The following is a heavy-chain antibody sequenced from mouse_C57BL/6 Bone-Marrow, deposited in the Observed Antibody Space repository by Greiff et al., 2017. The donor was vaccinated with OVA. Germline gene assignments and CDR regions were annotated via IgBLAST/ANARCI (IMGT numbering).Heavy chain of an antibody. Sequence: EVKLVESGEGLVKPGGSLKLSCAASGFTFSSYAMSWVRQTPEKRLEWVAYISSGGDYIYYADTVKGRFTISRDNARNTLYLQMSSLKSEDTAMYYCTRVYYSNPWFADWGQGTLVTVSA. D-gene: IGHD2-5*01. V-gene: IGHV5-9-1*02. J-gene: IGHJ3*01. CDR1: GFTFSSYA. CDR2: ISSGGDYI. CDR3: TRVYYSNPWFAD.